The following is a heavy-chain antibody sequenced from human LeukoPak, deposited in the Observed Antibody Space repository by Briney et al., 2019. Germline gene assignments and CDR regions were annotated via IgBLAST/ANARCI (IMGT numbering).Heavy chain of an antibody. CDR1: RFSFGDQA. Sequence: GGSLRLSCTGSRFSFGDQAMSWVRQAPGKGLEWVGFIRCKAYGGTTEYAASVKGRFSISRDDSNNIAYLQMSSLESEDTAVYFCARGPIYLWLYYGMDVWGQGTTVTVSS. D-gene: IGHD5-18*01. J-gene: IGHJ6*02. CDR3: ARGPIYLWLYYGMDV. V-gene: IGHV3-49*04. CDR2: IRCKAYGGTT.